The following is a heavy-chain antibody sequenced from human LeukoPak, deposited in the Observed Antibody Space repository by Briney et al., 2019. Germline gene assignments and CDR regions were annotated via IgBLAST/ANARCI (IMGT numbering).Heavy chain of an antibody. CDR3: ASADGSGYRYY. V-gene: IGHV3-23*01. D-gene: IGHD3-22*01. J-gene: IGHJ4*02. Sequence: GGSLRLSCVASEYTFSNYAMSWVRQAPGKGLEWVSSIDSGGGSTYYADSVKGRFTISRDNSKNTLYLQMNSLRAEDTAIYYCASADGSGYRYYWGQGTLGTVS. CDR2: IDSGGGST. CDR1: EYTFSNYA.